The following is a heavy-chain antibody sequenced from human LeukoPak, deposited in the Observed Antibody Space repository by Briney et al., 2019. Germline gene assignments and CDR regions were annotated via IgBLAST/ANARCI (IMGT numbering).Heavy chain of an antibody. J-gene: IGHJ4*02. D-gene: IGHD6-13*01. CDR3: AKGYTYSSSWAPGVFDY. CDR2: ISGSGGST. V-gene: IGHV3-23*01. Sequence: GGSLTLSCAASGFTFSSYAMSWVRQAPGQGLEWVSAISGSGGSTYYADSVKGRFTIYRYNSKNTMYLKMNSLRAEDTAVYYCAKGYTYSSSWAPGVFDYWGQGTLVTVSS. CDR1: GFTFSSYA.